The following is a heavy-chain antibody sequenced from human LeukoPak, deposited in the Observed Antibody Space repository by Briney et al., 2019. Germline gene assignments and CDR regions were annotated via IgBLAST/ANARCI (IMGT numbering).Heavy chain of an antibody. D-gene: IGHD3-10*01. CDR3: ARSWFGTGPANDY. J-gene: IGHJ4*02. Sequence: PSETLSLTCAVYGGSFSGYYWSWIRQPPGKGLEWIGEINHSGSTNYNPSLKSRVTISVDTSKNQFSLKLSSVTAADTAVYYCARSWFGTGPANDYWGQGTLVTVSS. CDR1: GGSFSGYY. V-gene: IGHV4-34*01. CDR2: INHSGST.